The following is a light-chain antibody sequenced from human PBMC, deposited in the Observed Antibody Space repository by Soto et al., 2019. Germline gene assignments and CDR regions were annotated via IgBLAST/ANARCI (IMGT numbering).Light chain of an antibody. Sequence: QSVLTQPPSVSGAPGQRVTISCTGSSSNIGAGYYVHWYQQFPGTAPKLLIYGISNRPSGVPDRVSGSKSGSSASLAITGLQAEDEADYYCQSYDSGLSGVFGSGTKLTVL. CDR3: QSYDSGLSGV. CDR2: GIS. J-gene: IGLJ1*01. V-gene: IGLV1-40*01. CDR1: SSNIGAGYY.